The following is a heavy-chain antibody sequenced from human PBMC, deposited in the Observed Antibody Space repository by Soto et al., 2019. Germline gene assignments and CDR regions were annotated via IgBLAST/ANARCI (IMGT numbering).Heavy chain of an antibody. D-gene: IGHD3-3*01. V-gene: IGHV3-7*01. Sequence: PGGSLRLSCAASGFTFSSYWMSWVRQAPGKGLEWVANIKQDGSEKYYVDSVKGRFTISRDNAKSSLYLQMNSLRAEDTAVYYCARETGSYYDFWSGYYRAFNWFDPWGQGTLVTVSS. CDR1: GFTFSSYW. J-gene: IGHJ5*02. CDR2: IKQDGSEK. CDR3: ARETGSYYDFWSGYYRAFNWFDP.